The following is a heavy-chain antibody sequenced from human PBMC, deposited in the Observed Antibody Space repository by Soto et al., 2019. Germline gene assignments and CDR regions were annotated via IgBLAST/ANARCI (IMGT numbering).Heavy chain of an antibody. Sequence: EVHLLXSGGGXXXXXXXLRLSCAASXFAFXXYXMSWVRXXXXXXXXWVSAISDSGGGTYYADSVKGRFTISRDNSKNTLYLQMNSLRAEDTAVYFCAKDSSGKYGVFDYWGQGTLVTVSS. J-gene: IGHJ4*02. D-gene: IGHD6-19*01. CDR1: XFAFXXYX. V-gene: IGHV3-23*01. CDR3: AKDSSGKYGVFDY. CDR2: ISDSGGGT.